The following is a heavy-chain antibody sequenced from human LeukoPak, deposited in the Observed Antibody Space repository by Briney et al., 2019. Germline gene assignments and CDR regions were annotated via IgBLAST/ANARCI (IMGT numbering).Heavy chain of an antibody. D-gene: IGHD3-22*01. CDR2: ISGSGGST. V-gene: IGHV3-23*01. CDR3: AKRGVVIRVILVGFHKEAYYFDS. Sequence: PGGSLRLSCAVSGITLSNYGMSWVRQAPGKGLEWVAGISGSGGSTNYADSVKGRFTISRDNPKNTLYLQMNSLRAEDTAVYFCAKRGVVIRVILVGFHKEAYYFDSWGQGALVTASS. J-gene: IGHJ4*02. CDR1: GITLSNYG.